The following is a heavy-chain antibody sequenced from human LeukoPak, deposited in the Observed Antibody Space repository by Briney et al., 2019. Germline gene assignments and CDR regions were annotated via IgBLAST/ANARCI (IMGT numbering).Heavy chain of an antibody. Sequence: SETLSLTCTVPGGSVSSGTYYWSWIRQPPGKGLEWIGYIYYSGSTYYNPSLKSRATISVDTSKNQFSLKLSSVTAADTAVYYCARLSSSWPHKYFQHWGQGTLVTVSS. CDR1: GGSVSSGTYY. CDR2: IYYSGST. J-gene: IGHJ1*01. D-gene: IGHD6-13*01. CDR3: ARLSSSWPHKYFQH. V-gene: IGHV4-31*03.